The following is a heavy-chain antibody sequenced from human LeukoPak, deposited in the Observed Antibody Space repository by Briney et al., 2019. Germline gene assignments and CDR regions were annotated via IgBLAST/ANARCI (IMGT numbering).Heavy chain of an antibody. D-gene: IGHD3-9*01. Sequence: GGSLRLSCAASGFTLSSYEMNWVRQAPGKGLEWVSYISSSGSTIYYADSVKGRFTISRDNAKNSLYLQMNSLRAEDTAVYYCARGYDILTGYSYYFDYWGQGTLVTVSS. CDR2: ISSSGSTI. CDR1: GFTLSSYE. V-gene: IGHV3-48*03. J-gene: IGHJ4*02. CDR3: ARGYDILTGYSYYFDY.